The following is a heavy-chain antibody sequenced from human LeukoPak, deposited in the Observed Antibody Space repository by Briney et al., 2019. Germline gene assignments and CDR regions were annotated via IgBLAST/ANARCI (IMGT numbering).Heavy chain of an antibody. CDR3: ASPHPSGSYYPGAFDI. V-gene: IGHV4-38-2*01. Sequence: SETLSLTCAVSGYSISSGYYWGWIRQPPGKGLEWIGSIYHSGSTYYNPSLKSRVTISVDTSKNQFSLKLSSVTAADTAVYYCASPHPSGSYYPGAFDIWGQGTMVTVSS. CDR2: IYHSGST. D-gene: IGHD1-26*01. CDR1: GYSISSGYY. J-gene: IGHJ3*02.